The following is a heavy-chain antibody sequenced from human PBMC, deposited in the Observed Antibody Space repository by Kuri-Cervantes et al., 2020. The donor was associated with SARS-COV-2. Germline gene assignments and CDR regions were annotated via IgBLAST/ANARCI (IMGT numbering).Heavy chain of an antibody. CDR3: ARDLYSNYGYYYYGMDV. Sequence: SVKVSCKASGGTFNSYAISWVRQAPGQGLEWMGGIIPIFGTANYAQKFQGRVTITADESTSTAYMELSSLRSEDTAVYYCARDLYSNYGYYYYGMDVWGQGTTVTVSS. V-gene: IGHV1-69*13. J-gene: IGHJ6*02. D-gene: IGHD4-11*01. CDR1: GGTFNSYA. CDR2: IIPIFGTA.